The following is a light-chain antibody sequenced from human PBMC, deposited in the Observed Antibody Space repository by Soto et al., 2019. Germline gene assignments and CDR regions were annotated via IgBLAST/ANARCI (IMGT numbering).Light chain of an antibody. CDR3: QQSYGTPYT. CDR2: ASF. CDR1: QMISNY. V-gene: IGKV1-39*01. J-gene: IGKJ2*01. Sequence: DIHMTQSPSSLALSVGDRVTITCRASQMISNYLNWYQQKPGKAPKLLIYASFNLQSGVPSRFSGSGSGTDFTLTISSLQPEDFATYYCQQSYGTPYTVGRGTKLEIK.